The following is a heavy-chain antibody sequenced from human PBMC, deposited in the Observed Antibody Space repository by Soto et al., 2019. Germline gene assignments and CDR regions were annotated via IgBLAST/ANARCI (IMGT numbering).Heavy chain of an antibody. CDR2: ISAHTDTP. CDR1: GYTFTNLG. J-gene: IGHJ5*02. Sequence: QVQLVQSGAEVKKPGASVKVSCRASGYTFTNLGVTWVRRAPGQGLEWMGWISAHTDTPNYAQKFHGRVTMTIDTSTSTAYMDLRSLTSDDTAVYYCARVIPGVEAWFDPWGQGTLVTVSS. D-gene: IGHD2-2*01. CDR3: ARVIPGVEAWFDP. V-gene: IGHV1-18*01.